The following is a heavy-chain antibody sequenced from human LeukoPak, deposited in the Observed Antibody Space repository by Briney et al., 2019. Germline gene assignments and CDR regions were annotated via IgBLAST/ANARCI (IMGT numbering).Heavy chain of an antibody. CDR2: IYYSGST. Sequence: SGPLSLTCTGSGGSISSYYWSWIRQPPGEALERLGYIYYSGSTNYNPSLKTRVTISVDTSKNQFSLKLSSVTAADTAVYYCERPTYYYDSSGSRYAFDTWGQGTMVTVSS. J-gene: IGHJ3*02. CDR1: GGSISSYY. V-gene: IGHV4-59*01. D-gene: IGHD3-22*01. CDR3: ERPTYYYDSSGSRYAFDT.